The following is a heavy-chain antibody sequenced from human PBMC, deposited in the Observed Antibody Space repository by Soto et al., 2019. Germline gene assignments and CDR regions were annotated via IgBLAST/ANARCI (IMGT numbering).Heavy chain of an antibody. D-gene: IGHD2-21*01. V-gene: IGHV4-34*01. CDR2: INHSGST. CDR3: ARLGFARNWFDP. Sequence: ASETLSLTCAVYGGSFSGYYWSWIRQPPGKGLEWIGEINHSGSTNYNPSLKSRVTISVDTSKNQFSLKLSSVTAADTAVYYCARLGFARNWFDPWGQGTLVTVSS. J-gene: IGHJ5*02. CDR1: GGSFSGYY.